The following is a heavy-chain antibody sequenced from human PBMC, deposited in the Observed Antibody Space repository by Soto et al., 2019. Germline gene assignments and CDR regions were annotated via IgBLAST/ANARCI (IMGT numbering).Heavy chain of an antibody. CDR1: GFPFSSYA. Sequence: PGGSLRLSCAASGFPFSSYAMSWVRQAPGKGLEWVSAISASGGSTYYADSVKGRFTISRDNSKNPLYLQMNSLRAEDTAVYYCAKSAYYGDYYFDYWGQGTLVTVSS. CDR3: AKSAYYGDYYFDY. CDR2: ISASGGST. D-gene: IGHD4-17*01. V-gene: IGHV3-23*01. J-gene: IGHJ4*02.